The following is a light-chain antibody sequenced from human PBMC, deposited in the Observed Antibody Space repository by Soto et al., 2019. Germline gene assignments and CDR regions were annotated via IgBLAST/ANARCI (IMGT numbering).Light chain of an antibody. CDR1: QSIGSY. CDR3: QQSYTTTRT. V-gene: IGKV1-39*01. CDR2: GAS. Sequence: DIQMTQPPSPLSASVVDRVTITCRASQSIGSYLTWYQQRPGKAPRLLIYGASNLQSGVPSRFSGSGSGTDFTLTISSLQPEDFAIYYCQQSYTTTRTFGQGTKVDIK. J-gene: IGKJ2*01.